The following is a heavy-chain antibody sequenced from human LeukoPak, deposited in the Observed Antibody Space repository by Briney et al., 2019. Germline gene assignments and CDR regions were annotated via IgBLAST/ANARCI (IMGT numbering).Heavy chain of an antibody. CDR1: GFTFRSYN. D-gene: IGHD1-26*01. V-gene: IGHV3-23*01. CDR3: AGSGSHVY. J-gene: IGHJ4*02. CDR2: ITGNGAST. Sequence: GGSLRLSCAASGFTFRSYNINWVRQAPGKGLEWVSSITGNGASTNFADSVKGRFTISRDNSKNTAYLQMNSLRAEDTAVYYCAGSGSHVYWGQGTLVTVSS.